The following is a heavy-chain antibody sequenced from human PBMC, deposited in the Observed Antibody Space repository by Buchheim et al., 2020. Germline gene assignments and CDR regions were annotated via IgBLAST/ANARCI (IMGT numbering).Heavy chain of an antibody. J-gene: IGHJ4*02. CDR2: IRADGIEI. CDR3: ARDLNWGFDY. Sequence: EVQLVESGGGLVQPGGSLRLSCAASGFTFGNYWMHWVRQAPGKGLVWVSRIRADGIEINYADSVKGRFTISRDNAKNTLYLQMNSLREEDTAVYYCARDLNWGFDYWGQGTL. V-gene: IGHV3-74*01. CDR1: GFTFGNYW. D-gene: IGHD3-16*01.